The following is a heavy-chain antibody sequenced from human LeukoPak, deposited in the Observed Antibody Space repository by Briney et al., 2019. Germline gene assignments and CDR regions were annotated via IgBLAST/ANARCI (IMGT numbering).Heavy chain of an antibody. J-gene: IGHJ4*02. D-gene: IGHD3-16*01. CDR3: AKDGGDTSGHELFDY. Sequence: QPGGSLRLSCAASGFTVSSNYMSWVRQAPGKGLEWVSVIYSGGSTYYADSVKGRFTISRDNSKNTLYLQMNSLRAEDTAVYYCAKDGGDTSGHELFDYRGQGTLVTVSS. CDR1: GFTVSSNY. V-gene: IGHV3-53*01. CDR2: IYSGGST.